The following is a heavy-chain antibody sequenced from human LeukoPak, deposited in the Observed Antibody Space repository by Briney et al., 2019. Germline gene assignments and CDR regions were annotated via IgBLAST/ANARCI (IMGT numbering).Heavy chain of an antibody. CDR3: AKGSIVVVTAPEYYFDY. J-gene: IGHJ4*02. V-gene: IGHV3-23*01. CDR2: ISGSGGST. CDR1: GFTFSSYA. Sequence: PGRSLRLSCAASGFTFSSYAMSWVRQAPGKGLEWVSAISGSGGSTYYADSVKGRFTISRDNSKNTLYLQMNSLRAEDTAVYYCAKGSIVVVTAPEYYFDYWGQGTLVTVSS. D-gene: IGHD2-21*02.